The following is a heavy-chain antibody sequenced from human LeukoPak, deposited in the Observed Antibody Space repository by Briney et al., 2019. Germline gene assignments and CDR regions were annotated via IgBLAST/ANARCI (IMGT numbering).Heavy chain of an antibody. CDR2: ISGYNGNT. CDR3: ARDSPYSSSSLGFDF. D-gene: IGHD6-13*01. J-gene: IGHJ4*02. V-gene: IGHV1-18*01. Sequence: KPGASVKVSCKASGYKFTSFGVSWVRQAPGQGLQWMGWISGYNGNTNFAQKFQGRVTMTTDTSTSTAYMELRSLGSDDTAVYYCARDSPYSSSSLGFDFWGQGTLVTVSS. CDR1: GYKFTSFG.